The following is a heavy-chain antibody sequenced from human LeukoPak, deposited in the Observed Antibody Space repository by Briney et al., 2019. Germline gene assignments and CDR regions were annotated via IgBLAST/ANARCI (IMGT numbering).Heavy chain of an antibody. V-gene: IGHV3-30*02. CDR3: AREGGILTTSPTLHY. CDR1: GFTFANYG. Sequence: GGSLRLSCAASGFTFANYGMHWARQAPGQGLEWVGFIGYDGSIKYYADSVKGRFTISTDSSKNTLFLQMSSLRTEDTAIYYCAREGGILTTSPTLHYWGQGTLVTVSS. D-gene: IGHD3-16*01. CDR2: IGYDGSIK. J-gene: IGHJ4*02.